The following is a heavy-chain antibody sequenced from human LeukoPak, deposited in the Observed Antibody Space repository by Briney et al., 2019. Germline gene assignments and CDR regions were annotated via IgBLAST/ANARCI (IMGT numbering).Heavy chain of an antibody. Sequence: GGSLRLSCAASGFTFSSYGMHWVRQAPGKGLEWVAFIRYDGSNKYYADSVKGRFTISRDNSKNMLYLQMNSLRAEDTAVYYCAKDPPPMGFGELLYYFDYWGQGTLVTVSS. D-gene: IGHD3-10*01. CDR1: GFTFSSYG. J-gene: IGHJ4*02. V-gene: IGHV3-30*02. CDR3: AKDPPPMGFGELLYYFDY. CDR2: IRYDGSNK.